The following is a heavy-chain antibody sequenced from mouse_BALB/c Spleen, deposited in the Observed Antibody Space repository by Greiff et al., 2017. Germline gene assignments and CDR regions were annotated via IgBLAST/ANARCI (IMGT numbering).Heavy chain of an antibody. CDR3: ARSTVVAMDFDY. V-gene: IGHV1-4*01. D-gene: IGHD1-1*01. J-gene: IGHJ2*01. CDR1: GYTFTSYT. Sequence: VMLVESGAELARPGASVKMSCKASGYTFTSYTMHWVKQRPGQGLEWIGYINPSSGYTNYNQKFKDKATLTADKSSSTAYMQLSSLTSEDSAVYYCARSTVVAMDFDYWGQGTTLTVSS. CDR2: INPSSGYT.